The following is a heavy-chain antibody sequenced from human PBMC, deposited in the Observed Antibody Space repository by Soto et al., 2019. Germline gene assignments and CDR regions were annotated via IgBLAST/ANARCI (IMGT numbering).Heavy chain of an antibody. V-gene: IGHV4-30-2*01. D-gene: IGHD5-12*01. Sequence: SETLSLTCTVSGASISYGGYSWSWIRQTPGKVLEWIGYINHLETTFYNPSFESRLTLSXXXTXNXFXLXXXXVTXADRAVYYCARGSGYDSFEYWGQRILVTVSS. J-gene: IGHJ4*02. CDR1: GASISYGGYS. CDR2: INHLETT. CDR3: ARGSGYDSFEY.